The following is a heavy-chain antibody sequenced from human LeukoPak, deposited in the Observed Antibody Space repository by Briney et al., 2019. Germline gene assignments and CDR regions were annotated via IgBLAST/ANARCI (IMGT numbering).Heavy chain of an antibody. Sequence: GESLKISCQASGYSFTSSWIGWARQMPGKGLEWLAIINPGDSDTRYSPSFQGQVTISADKSISTVYLQWGSLKASDTAMYYCARQPGAGWFDPWGQGTLVTVSS. CDR2: INPGDSDT. D-gene: IGHD3-10*01. CDR3: ARQPGAGWFDP. V-gene: IGHV5-51*01. J-gene: IGHJ5*02. CDR1: GYSFTSSW.